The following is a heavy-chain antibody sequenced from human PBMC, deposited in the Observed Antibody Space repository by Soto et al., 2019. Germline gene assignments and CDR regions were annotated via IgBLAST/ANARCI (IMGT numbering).Heavy chain of an antibody. CDR3: ARLGHPGH. CDR1: GGSLRNSV. CDR2: VIPILGTA. J-gene: IGHJ4*02. V-gene: IGHV1-69*01. Sequence: QVQLVQSGAEVKKPGSSVKVSCTASGGSLRNSVISWVRQAPAQRLEWMGGVIPILGTANYAQQFQGRVTMPAAEATSTPYMDLSSLSPDNTAVYYCARLGHPGHWGPGTLVIVSS.